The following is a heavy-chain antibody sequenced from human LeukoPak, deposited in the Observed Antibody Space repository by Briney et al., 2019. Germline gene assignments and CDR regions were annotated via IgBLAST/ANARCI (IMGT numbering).Heavy chain of an antibody. J-gene: IGHJ6*03. V-gene: IGHV3-21*01. CDR2: ISSSSSYI. CDR3: AKAPRPMTTVMYYYMDV. D-gene: IGHD4-11*01. CDR1: GFTFNSYS. Sequence: GGSLRLSCAASGFTFNSYSMNWVRQAPGKGLEWVSSISSSSSYIYYADSVKGRFTISRDNSKNTLYLQMNSLRAEDTAVYYCAKAPRPMTTVMYYYMDVWGKGTTVTVSS.